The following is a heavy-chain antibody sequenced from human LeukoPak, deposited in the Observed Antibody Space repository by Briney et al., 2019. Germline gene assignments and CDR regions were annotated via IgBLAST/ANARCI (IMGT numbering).Heavy chain of an antibody. Sequence: QPGGSLRLSCAVSGFTFSSYEMNWVRQAPGKGLEWLSYISSSGRTFYYADSVKGRFTISRDNAKNSLYLQMNSLRAEDTAVYYCARDLRSSVVSRFDYWGQGTLVTVSS. V-gene: IGHV3-48*03. D-gene: IGHD3-22*01. CDR1: GFTFSSYE. CDR2: ISSSGRTF. J-gene: IGHJ4*02. CDR3: ARDLRSSVVSRFDY.